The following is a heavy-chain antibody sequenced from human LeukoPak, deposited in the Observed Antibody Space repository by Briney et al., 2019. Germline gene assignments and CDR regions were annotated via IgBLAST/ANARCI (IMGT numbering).Heavy chain of an antibody. CDR1: GFTFTYYA. CDR2: VSNDGSNQ. D-gene: IGHD6-13*01. J-gene: IGHJ3*02. V-gene: IGHV3-30-3*01. Sequence: PGRSLRLSCAASGFTFTYYAMHWVRQAPGKGLEWVSVVSNDGSNQDYTDSVKGRFIISRDDSKSTVYLQMNSLRVDDTAMYYCARDHYNSNAFDIWGQGTMVTVSS. CDR3: ARDHYNSNAFDI.